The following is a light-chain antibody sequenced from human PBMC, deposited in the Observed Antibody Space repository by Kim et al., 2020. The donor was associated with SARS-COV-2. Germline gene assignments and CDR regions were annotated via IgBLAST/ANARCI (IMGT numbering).Light chain of an antibody. CDR2: DAS. Sequence: EIVLTQSPGILSFSPGERATLSCRASQSVSSSYLAWYQQKPGQAPRLLIYDASSRATGIPDRFSGSGSGTDFTLTISRLEPEDFAVYYCQQYGSSPRTFGQGTKVDIK. CDR3: QQYGSSPRT. CDR1: QSVSSSY. J-gene: IGKJ1*01. V-gene: IGKV3-20*01.